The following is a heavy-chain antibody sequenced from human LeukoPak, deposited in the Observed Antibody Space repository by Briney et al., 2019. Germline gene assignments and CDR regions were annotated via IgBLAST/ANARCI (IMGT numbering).Heavy chain of an antibody. CDR2: IYPGDSRV. Sequence: GESLKISCKGVGYSFTNYWSGWVRQMPGKGMEWMGVIYPGDSRVRYNPSFQGQVTISVDKSVSTAYLQWISLKASDTAMYYCACRDLSSTWSYPWGQGTLVTVSS. V-gene: IGHV5-51*01. D-gene: IGHD6-13*01. CDR1: GYSFTNYW. CDR3: ACRDLSSTWSYP. J-gene: IGHJ5*02.